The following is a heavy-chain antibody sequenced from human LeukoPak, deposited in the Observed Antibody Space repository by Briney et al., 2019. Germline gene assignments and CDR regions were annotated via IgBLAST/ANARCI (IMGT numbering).Heavy chain of an antibody. D-gene: IGHD6-13*01. Sequence: GGSLRLSCAASGFAFISYWMSWVRQAPGKGLEWVANIKQDGGEKYYVDSVKGRFTISRDNAKNSLYLQMSSLRAEDTAVYYCARGTQSRIIAATGRIDYWGQGALVTVSS. V-gene: IGHV3-7*01. J-gene: IGHJ4*02. CDR3: ARGTQSRIIAATGRIDY. CDR2: IKQDGGEK. CDR1: GFAFISYW.